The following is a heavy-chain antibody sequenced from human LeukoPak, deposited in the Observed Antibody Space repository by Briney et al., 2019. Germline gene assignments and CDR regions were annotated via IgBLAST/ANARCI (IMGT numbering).Heavy chain of an antibody. J-gene: IGHJ4*02. CDR1: GFTFSSYW. CDR3: ARYGGSVHTFG. D-gene: IGHD3-10*01. Sequence: GGSLRLSCAASGFTFSSYWMTWVRQAPGKGLEWMANIKQDGSEKYYVDSVKGRFTISRDNAKNSLYLQMNSLRAEDTAVYYCARYGGSVHTFGWGQGVLVTVSS. V-gene: IGHV3-7*01. CDR2: IKQDGSEK.